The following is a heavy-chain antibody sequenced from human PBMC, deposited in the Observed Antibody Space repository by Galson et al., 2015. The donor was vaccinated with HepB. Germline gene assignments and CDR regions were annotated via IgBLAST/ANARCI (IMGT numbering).Heavy chain of an antibody. D-gene: IGHD6-13*01. CDR3: ARAAGIAAAGADAFDI. J-gene: IGHJ3*02. V-gene: IGHV1-2*02. CDR1: GYTFTGYY. CDR2: INPNSGGT. Sequence: SVKVSCKASGYTFTGYYMHWVRQAPGQGLEWMGWINPNSGGTNYAQKFQGRVTMTRDTSISTAYMELSRLRSDDTAVYYCARAAGIAAAGADAFDIWGQGTMVTVSS.